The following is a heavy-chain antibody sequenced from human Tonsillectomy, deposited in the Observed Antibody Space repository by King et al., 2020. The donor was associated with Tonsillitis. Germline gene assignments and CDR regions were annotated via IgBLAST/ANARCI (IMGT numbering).Heavy chain of an antibody. CDR1: GFTFDDYA. V-gene: IGHV3-9*01. J-gene: IGHJ1*01. Sequence: VQLVESGGGLVQPGRSLRLSCAASGFTFDDYAMHWVRQAPGKGLEWVAGISWNSGNIDYADSVKGRFTISRDNAKNSLYLQMNSLRPEDTALYYCAKVPVRAGEFEYFQHGGQGTLVTVSS. CDR2: ISWNSGNI. D-gene: IGHD6-19*01. CDR3: AKVPVRAGEFEYFQH.